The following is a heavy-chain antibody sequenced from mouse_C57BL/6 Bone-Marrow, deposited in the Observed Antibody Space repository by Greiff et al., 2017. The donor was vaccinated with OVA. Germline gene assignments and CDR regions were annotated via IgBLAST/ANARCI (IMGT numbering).Heavy chain of an antibody. J-gene: IGHJ1*03. CDR3: TPVWSFDV. CDR1: GYTFTDYE. Sequence: QVHVKQSGAELVRPGASVTLSCKASGYTFTDYEMHWVKQTPVHGLEWIGAIDPETGGTAYNQKFKGKAILTADKSSSTAYMELRSLTSEDSAVYYCTPVWSFDVWGTGTTVTVSS. CDR2: IDPETGGT. V-gene: IGHV1-15*01.